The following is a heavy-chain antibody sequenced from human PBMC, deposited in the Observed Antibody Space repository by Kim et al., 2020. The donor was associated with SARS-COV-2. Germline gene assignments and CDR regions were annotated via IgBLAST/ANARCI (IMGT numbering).Heavy chain of an antibody. CDR2: FDPEDGET. J-gene: IGHJ5*02. D-gene: IGHD6-13*01. CDR3: ATSAAAGRLYWFDP. CDR1: GYTLTELS. V-gene: IGHV1-24*01. Sequence: ASVKVSCKVSGYTLTELSMHWVRQAPGKGLAWMGGFDPEDGETLYAQKFQGRVTMTEDTSTDTAYMELSSLRSEDTAVYYCATSAAAGRLYWFDPWGQGTLVTVSS.